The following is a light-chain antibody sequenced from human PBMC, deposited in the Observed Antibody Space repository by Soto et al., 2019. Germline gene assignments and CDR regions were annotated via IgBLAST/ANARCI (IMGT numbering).Light chain of an antibody. CDR2: KVS. J-gene: IGKJ1*01. Sequence: DVVMTQSPLSLPVTLGQPASISCRSSQSLASSDGNTYLNWFQQRPGQSLRRLIYKVSNRDSVVPDRFSGSGSGSDFTLKISRVEAEDVGVYYCMQGTYWPPWTFGQGTKVEIK. CDR3: MQGTYWPPWT. V-gene: IGKV2-30*01. CDR1: QSLASSDGNTY.